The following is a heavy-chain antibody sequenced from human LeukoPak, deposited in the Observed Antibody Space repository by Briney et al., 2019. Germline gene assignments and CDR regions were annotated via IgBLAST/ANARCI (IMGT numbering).Heavy chain of an antibody. CDR3: ARLGSSPPFFDY. CDR2: IYYSGST. D-gene: IGHD3-10*01. CDR1: GGSISSSSYY. Sequence: PSETLSLTCTVSGGSISSSSYYWGWIRQPPGKGLEWIGSIYYSGSTYYNPSLKSRVTISVDTSKNQFSLKLGSVTAADTAVYYCARLGSSPPFFDYWGQGTLVTVSS. J-gene: IGHJ4*02. V-gene: IGHV4-39*01.